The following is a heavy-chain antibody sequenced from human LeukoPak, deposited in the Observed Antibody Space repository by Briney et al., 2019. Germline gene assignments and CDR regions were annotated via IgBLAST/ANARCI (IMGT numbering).Heavy chain of an antibody. J-gene: IGHJ5*02. CDR1: GGSISSYY. Sequence: SETLSLTCTVSGGSISSYYWSWIRQPPGKGLEWIGSIYYSGSTYYNPSLKSRVTISVDTSKNQFSLKLSSVTAADTAVYYCARDRVVVVPAAMRWFDPWGQGTLVTVSS. V-gene: IGHV4-59*12. D-gene: IGHD2-2*01. CDR3: ARDRVVVVPAAMRWFDP. CDR2: IYYSGST.